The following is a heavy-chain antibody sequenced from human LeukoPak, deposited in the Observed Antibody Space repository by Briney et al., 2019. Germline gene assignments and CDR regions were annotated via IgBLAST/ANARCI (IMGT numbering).Heavy chain of an antibody. CDR1: GYSFTSYW. CDR2: IYPGDSDT. J-gene: IGHJ5*02. D-gene: IGHD3-22*01. CDR3: ARQYDSSDYYSNWFDP. Sequence: KPGESLKISCKGSGYSFTSYWIGWVRQMPGKGLEWMGIIYPGDSDTRYSPSFQGQVTISADKSISTAYLQWSSLKASDTAMYYCARQYDSSDYYSNWFDPWGQGTLVTVSS. V-gene: IGHV5-51*01.